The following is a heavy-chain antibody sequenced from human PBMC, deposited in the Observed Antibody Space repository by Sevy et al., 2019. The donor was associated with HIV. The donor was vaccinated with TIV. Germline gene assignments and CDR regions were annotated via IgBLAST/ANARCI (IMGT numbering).Heavy chain of an antibody. Sequence: GASVKVSCKASGGTFSSYAISWVRQAPGQGLEWMGGIIPIFGTANYAQKFQGRVTITADESTSTAYMELSSLRSEDTAVYYCARDLTFYDSSGPIDYWGQGTLVTVSS. CDR3: ARDLTFYDSSGPIDY. CDR1: GGTFSSYA. CDR2: IIPIFGTA. J-gene: IGHJ4*02. D-gene: IGHD3-22*01. V-gene: IGHV1-69*13.